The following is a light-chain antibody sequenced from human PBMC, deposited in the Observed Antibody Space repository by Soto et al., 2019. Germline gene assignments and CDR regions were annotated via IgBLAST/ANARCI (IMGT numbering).Light chain of an antibody. CDR1: QSVNSNY. J-gene: IGKJ2*01. V-gene: IGKV3-20*01. CDR2: GAS. CDR3: HQYGLSPRHP. Sequence: EIVLTQSPGTLSLSPGERAILSCRASQSVNSNYLAWYQQKPGQAPRLLICGASSRATGVPNRFSGSGSGTDFTLTISSLEPEDFAVYYCHQYGLSPRHPFGQGTKLEIK.